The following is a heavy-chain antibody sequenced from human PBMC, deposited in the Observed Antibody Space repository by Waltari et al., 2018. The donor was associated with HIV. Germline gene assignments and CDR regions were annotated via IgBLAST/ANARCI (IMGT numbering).Heavy chain of an antibody. CDR1: GFTFSSYA. Sequence: EVQLLESGGGLVQPGGSLSLSCAASGFTFSSYAMSWVRQAPGKGLEWVSAISGSGGSTYYADSVKGRFTISRDNSKNTLYLQMNSLRAEDTAVYYCAKYLTIPNYCSSTSCYWYGMDVWGQGTTVTVSS. J-gene: IGHJ6*02. D-gene: IGHD2-2*01. CDR3: AKYLTIPNYCSSTSCYWYGMDV. CDR2: ISGSGGST. V-gene: IGHV3-23*01.